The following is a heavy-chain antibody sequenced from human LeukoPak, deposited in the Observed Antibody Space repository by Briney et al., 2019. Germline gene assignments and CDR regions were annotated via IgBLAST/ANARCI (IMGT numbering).Heavy chain of an antibody. Sequence: GGSLRLSCAASGFTFSSYEMNWVRQAPGQGLEWVSYINSPGTTVYYADSVKGRFTISRDNAKNSLYLQMHSLRADDTAIYYCARDGDLAPAVPFDYWGQGTLVTVSS. CDR2: INSPGTTV. CDR3: ARDGDLAPAVPFDY. D-gene: IGHD6-25*01. V-gene: IGHV3-48*03. J-gene: IGHJ4*02. CDR1: GFTFSSYE.